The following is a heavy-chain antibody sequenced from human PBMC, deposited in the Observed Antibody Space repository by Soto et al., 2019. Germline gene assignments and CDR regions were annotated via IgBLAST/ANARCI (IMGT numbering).Heavy chain of an antibody. CDR3: ARGTPLDF. CDR1: GASISNTDYY. J-gene: IGHJ4*02. CDR2: IFNAAGT. V-gene: IGHV4-30-4*01. Sequence: PSETLSLTCTVSGASISNTDYYWSWIRQPPGKGLEWIGYIFNAAGTSYNPSLKSRLTISADTSKNQFSLKLFSVTAADTAVYYCARGTPLDFWGQGTLVTVSS.